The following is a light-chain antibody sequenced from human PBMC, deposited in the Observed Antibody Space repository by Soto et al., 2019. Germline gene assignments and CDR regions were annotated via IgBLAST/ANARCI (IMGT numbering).Light chain of an antibody. J-gene: IGLJ1*01. CDR2: EVD. CDR1: SSDVGGFRY. Sequence: QSALTQPASVSGSPGQSITISCTGTSSDVGGFRYVSWFQQHPGMAPKLIIYEVDNRPSGVSSRFSGSKSGNTASLTISGLQPEDEADYYCSSYSTSNIPYVFGTGTKLTVL. V-gene: IGLV2-14*01. CDR3: SSYSTSNIPYV.